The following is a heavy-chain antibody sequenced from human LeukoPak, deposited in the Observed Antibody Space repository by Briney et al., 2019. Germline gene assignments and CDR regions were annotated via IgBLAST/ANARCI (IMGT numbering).Heavy chain of an antibody. V-gene: IGHV4-34*01. D-gene: IGHD6-13*01. J-gene: IGHJ5*02. CDR1: GGSFSGYY. CDR3: AKTGDRIAAAGTGWFDP. Sequence: SETLSLTCAVYGGSFSGYYWSWIRQPPGKGLEWIGEINHSGGTNYNPSLKSRVTISVDTSKNQFSLKLSSVTAADTAVYYCAKTGDRIAAAGTGWFDPWGQGTLVTVSS. CDR2: INHSGGT.